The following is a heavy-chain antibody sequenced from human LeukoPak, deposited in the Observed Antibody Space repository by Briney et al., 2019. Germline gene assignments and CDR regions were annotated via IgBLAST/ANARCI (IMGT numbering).Heavy chain of an antibody. CDR3: ARAWFGESAYTFDY. Sequence: SETLSLTCTVSGGSISSYYWSWIRQPPGKGLEWIGYIYYSGSTNYNPSLKSRVTISVDTSRNQFSLNLSSVTAADTAVYYCARAWFGESAYTFDYWGREPWSPSPQ. J-gene: IGHJ4*02. D-gene: IGHD3-10*01. V-gene: IGHV4-59*01. CDR2: IYYSGST. CDR1: GGSISSYY.